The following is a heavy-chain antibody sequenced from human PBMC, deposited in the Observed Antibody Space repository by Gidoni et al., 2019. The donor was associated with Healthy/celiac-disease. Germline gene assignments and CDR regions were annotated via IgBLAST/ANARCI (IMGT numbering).Heavy chain of an antibody. V-gene: IGHV3-74*01. CDR2: INSDGSST. CDR1: GFTFSSYW. Sequence: EVQLVESGGGLVQPGGSLRLSCAASGFTFSSYWMHWVRQAPGKGLVWVSRINSDGSSTSYADSVKGRFTISRDNAKNTLYLQMNSLRAEDTAVYYCARSIAVAGFYYYGMDVWGQGTTVTVSS. D-gene: IGHD6-19*01. J-gene: IGHJ6*02. CDR3: ARSIAVAGFYYYGMDV.